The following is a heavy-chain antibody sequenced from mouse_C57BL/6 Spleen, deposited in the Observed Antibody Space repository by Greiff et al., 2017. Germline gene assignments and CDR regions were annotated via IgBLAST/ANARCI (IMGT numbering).Heavy chain of an antibody. Sequence: DVMLVESEGGLVQPGSSMKLSCTASGFTFSDYYMAWVRQVPEKGLEWVANINYDGSSTYYLDSLKSRFIISRDNAKNMLYLQMSSLKSEDTATYYCARGIYAMDYWGQGTSVTVSS. V-gene: IGHV5-16*01. CDR3: ARGIYAMDY. CDR1: GFTFSDYY. CDR2: INYDGSST. J-gene: IGHJ4*01.